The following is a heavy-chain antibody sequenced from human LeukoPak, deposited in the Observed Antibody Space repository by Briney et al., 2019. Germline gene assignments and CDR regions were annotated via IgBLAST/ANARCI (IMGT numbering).Heavy chain of an antibody. CDR2: IIPIFSTA. D-gene: IGHD3-10*01. CDR1: GGTFSSYA. Sequence: GASVKVSCKASGGTFSSYAISWVRQAPGQGLEWMGGIIPIFSTANYAQKFQGRVTITADESTSTAYMELSSLRSEDTAVYYCAREHYYGSGSYYWGMDVWGKGPRSPSPQ. J-gene: IGHJ6*04. V-gene: IGHV1-69*13. CDR3: AREHYYGSGSYYWGMDV.